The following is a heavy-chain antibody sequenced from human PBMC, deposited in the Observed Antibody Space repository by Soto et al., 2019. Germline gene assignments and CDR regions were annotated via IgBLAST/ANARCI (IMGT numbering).Heavy chain of an antibody. Sequence: ASVKVSCKASGYTFTSYAMHWVRQAPGQRLEWMGWINAGNGNTKYSQKFQGRVTITRDTSASTAYMELSSLRSEDTAVYYCASDFTGRAFFDYSGQGTLVTVSS. CDR3: ASDFTGRAFFDY. J-gene: IGHJ4*02. CDR2: INAGNGNT. CDR1: GYTFTSYA. V-gene: IGHV1-3*01. D-gene: IGHD1-1*01.